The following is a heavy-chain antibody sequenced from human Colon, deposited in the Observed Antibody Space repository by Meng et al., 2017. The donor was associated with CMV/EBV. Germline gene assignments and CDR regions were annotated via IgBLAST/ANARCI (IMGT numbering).Heavy chain of an antibody. CDR1: GGSFSGYY. CDR2: IYHTGTT. Sequence: GSLRLSCGVYGGSFSGYYWTWIRQPPGKDLEWIGDIYHTGTTNHNPSLKSRVTISLDTSNNQFSLKSTSVTAADTAVYYCARGGYNWKTFDYWGQGTLVTVSS. V-gene: IGHV4-34*01. CDR3: ARGGYNWKTFDY. D-gene: IGHD1-20*01. J-gene: IGHJ4*02.